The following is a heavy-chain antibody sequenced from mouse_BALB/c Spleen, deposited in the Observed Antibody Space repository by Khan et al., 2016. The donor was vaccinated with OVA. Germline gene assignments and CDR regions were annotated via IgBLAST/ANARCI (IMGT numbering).Heavy chain of an antibody. CDR1: GYNFTSYW. CDR2: IYPGSGST. V-gene: IGHV1-55*01. J-gene: IGHJ2*01. CDR3: ARRNCDGTVLFDY. D-gene: IGHD1-1*01. Sequence: QVQLQQSGAELVKPGTSVKLSCKASGYNFTSYWINWVKLRPGQGLEWIGDIYPGSGSTNYNEKFKSKATLTVDTSSSTAYIQLISLASEDSAVYYCARRNCDGTVLFDYWGQGTTLTVSA.